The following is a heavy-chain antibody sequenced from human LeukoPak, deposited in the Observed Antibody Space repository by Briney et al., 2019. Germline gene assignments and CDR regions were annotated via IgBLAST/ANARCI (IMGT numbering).Heavy chain of an antibody. CDR3: AKDSKRWKTYYYEARSSYFDY. V-gene: IGHV3-23*01. CDR2: ISGSGGST. Sequence: PGGALRLSCAASGFTFSSYGMSWVRQAPGKGLEWVSAISGSGGSTYYEDSVNGRFTISRDNSKNPLYLQMNSLRPEDTAVYYCAKDSKRWKTYYYEARSSYFDYWGQGTRVTVSS. CDR1: GFTFSSYG. D-gene: IGHD3-22*01. J-gene: IGHJ4*02.